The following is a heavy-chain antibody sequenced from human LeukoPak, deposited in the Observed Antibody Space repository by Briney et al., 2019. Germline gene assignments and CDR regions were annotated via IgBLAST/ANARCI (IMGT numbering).Heavy chain of an antibody. CDR2: ISSSGGTI. D-gene: IGHD4-23*01. J-gene: IGHJ4*02. Sequence: GGSLRLFCAASGFTFSNHEMNWVRQAPGKGPEWLSYISSSGGTIYYADSAKGRFTISRDNARNSLYLQMNSLRAEDTAVYYCARPYGGQGYWGQGTLVTVSS. V-gene: IGHV3-48*03. CDR1: GFTFSNHE. CDR3: ARPYGGQGY.